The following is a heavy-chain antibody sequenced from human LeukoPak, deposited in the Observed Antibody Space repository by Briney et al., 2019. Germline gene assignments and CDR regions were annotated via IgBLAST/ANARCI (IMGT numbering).Heavy chain of an antibody. D-gene: IGHD6-13*01. CDR2: FDPEDGET. CDR1: GYTFTGYY. Sequence: ASVKVSCKASGYTFTGYYMHWVRQAPGKGLEWMGGFDPEDGETIYAQKFQGRVTMTEDTSTDTAYMELSSLRSEDTAVYYCATAMVAAAGTWDYWGQGTLVTVSS. J-gene: IGHJ4*02. CDR3: ATAMVAAAGTWDY. V-gene: IGHV1-24*01.